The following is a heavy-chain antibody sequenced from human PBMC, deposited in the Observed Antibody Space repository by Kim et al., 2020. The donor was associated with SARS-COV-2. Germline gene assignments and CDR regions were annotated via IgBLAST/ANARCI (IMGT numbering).Heavy chain of an antibody. V-gene: IGHV4-59*01. Sequence: NYNPSLKSRVTISVDTSKNQFSLKLSSVTAADTAVYYCAREDSSGWYFVYWGQGTLVTVSS. D-gene: IGHD6-19*01. J-gene: IGHJ4*02. CDR3: AREDSSGWYFVY.